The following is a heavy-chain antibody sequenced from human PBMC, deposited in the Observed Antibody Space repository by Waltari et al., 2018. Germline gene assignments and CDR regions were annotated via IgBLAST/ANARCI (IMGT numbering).Heavy chain of an antibody. J-gene: IGHJ4*02. V-gene: IGHV1-69-2*01. CDR2: VDTEDGET. CDR1: GYTFTDYY. Sequence: EVQLVQSGAEVKKPGATVKISCKVSGYTFTDYYMHWVQQAPGKGLEWMGLVDTEDGETRYAEKVQGRVTITADTSTDTAYMELSSLRSEDTAVYYCATEGPYYYDRSGYPILGNWGQGTLVTVSS. CDR3: ATEGPYYYDRSGYPILGN. D-gene: IGHD3-22*01.